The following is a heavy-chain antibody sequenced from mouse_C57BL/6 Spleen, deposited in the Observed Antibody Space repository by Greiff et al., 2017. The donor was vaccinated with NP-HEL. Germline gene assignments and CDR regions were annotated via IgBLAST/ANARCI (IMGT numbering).Heavy chain of an antibody. CDR1: GYTFTSYW. CDR2: INPSNGGT. J-gene: IGHJ1*03. V-gene: IGHV1-53*01. CDR3: ARNDGSSYWYFDV. Sequence: QVQLQQPGTELVKPGASVKLSCKASGYTFTSYWMHWVKQRHGQGLEWIGNINPSNGGTNYNEKFKSKASLTVDKSSSTAYMQLSSLTSEDSSVYYCARNDGSSYWYFDVWGTGTTVTVSS. D-gene: IGHD1-1*01.